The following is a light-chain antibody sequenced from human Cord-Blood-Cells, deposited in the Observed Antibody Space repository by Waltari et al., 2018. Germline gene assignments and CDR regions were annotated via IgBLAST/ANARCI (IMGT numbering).Light chain of an antibody. CDR3: CSYAGSSTLVV. V-gene: IGLV2-23*02. J-gene: IGLJ2*01. Sequence: QSALTQPASVSGSPGQSITISCTGTSSDVGSYNLVSWYQQHPGKAPKLMIYEVSKRPSGVSNRFSGSKSGNTASRTISGLQAEDEADYYCCSYAGSSTLVVFGGGTKLTVL. CDR2: EVS. CDR1: SSDVGSYNL.